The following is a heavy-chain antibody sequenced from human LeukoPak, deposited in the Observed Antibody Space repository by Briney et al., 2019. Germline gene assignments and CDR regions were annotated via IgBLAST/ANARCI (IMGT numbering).Heavy chain of an antibody. CDR3: ARGTITMVRENNWFDP. Sequence: SETLSLTCAVYGESFSGYYWNWIRQPPGKGLEWIGEINHTGGTNYNPSLKSRVTISADTSKNQFSLKLSSVTAADTAVYYCARGTITMVRENNWFDPWGQGTLVTVSS. D-gene: IGHD3-10*01. CDR1: GESFSGYY. V-gene: IGHV4-34*01. CDR2: INHTGGT. J-gene: IGHJ5*02.